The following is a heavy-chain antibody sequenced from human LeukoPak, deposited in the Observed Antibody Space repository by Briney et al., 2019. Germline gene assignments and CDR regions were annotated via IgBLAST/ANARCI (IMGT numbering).Heavy chain of an antibody. CDR3: TRGSLSGSSRDY. CDR2: MNPNTGDT. D-gene: IGHD1-26*01. J-gene: IGHJ4*02. CDR1: GYTFTGYD. Sequence: ASVSVSCKPSGYTFTGYDITRVRQAPGQGLEWMGWMNPNTGDTGYAQKFQGRVTMTRNSSIDTAYMELSGLRSEDTAVYYCTRGSLSGSSRDYWGQGTLLTVSS. V-gene: IGHV1-8*01.